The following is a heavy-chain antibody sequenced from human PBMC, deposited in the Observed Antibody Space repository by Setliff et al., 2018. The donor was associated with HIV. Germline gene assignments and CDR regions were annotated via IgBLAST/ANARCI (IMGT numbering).Heavy chain of an antibody. D-gene: IGHD3-10*01. J-gene: IGHJ3*02. CDR1: GGSITSGTYY. Sequence: SETLSLTCTVSGGSITSGTYYWSWIRQPPGKGLEWIGYIYTSGSTNYNPSLKRRVTISVDTSRNQFSLKLTSVTAADTAIYYCASTTSGVSGSYPAHAFDIWGQGTMVTVSS. CDR3: ASTTSGVSGSYPAHAFDI. V-gene: IGHV4-61*01. CDR2: IYTSGST.